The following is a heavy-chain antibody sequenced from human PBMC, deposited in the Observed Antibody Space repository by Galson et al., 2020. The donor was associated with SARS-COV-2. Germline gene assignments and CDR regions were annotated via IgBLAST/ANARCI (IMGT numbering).Heavy chain of an antibody. CDR2: MNPNSGNT. D-gene: IGHD1-1*01. CDR3: AKKGERDGNPTYYHMDV. J-gene: IGHJ6*03. CDR1: GYTFANYY. V-gene: IGHV1-8*01. Sequence: ASVKVSCKASGYTFANYYINWVRQATGQGLEWMGWMNPNSGNTGYAQKFQGRVTMTRNTSITTAYMELSSLRSEDTAVYYCAKKGERDGNPTYYHMDVWGKGTTVTVSS.